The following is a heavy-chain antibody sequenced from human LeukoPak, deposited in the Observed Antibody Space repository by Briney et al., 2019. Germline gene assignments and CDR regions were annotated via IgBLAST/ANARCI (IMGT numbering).Heavy chain of an antibody. CDR3: GRVPSTLYDFWSAYLIDY. J-gene: IGHJ4*02. V-gene: IGHV1-18*01. CDR1: GYRFTSYG. Sequence: ASVKVSCKASGYRFTSYGIFWVRQAPGQGVEWMGLISAYNGNTNYAQKLQGRVTMTRDTSTSTAYMELRSLGSDDTAVYYCGRVPSTLYDFWSAYLIDYWAQGTLVTVSS. CDR2: ISAYNGNT. D-gene: IGHD3-3*01.